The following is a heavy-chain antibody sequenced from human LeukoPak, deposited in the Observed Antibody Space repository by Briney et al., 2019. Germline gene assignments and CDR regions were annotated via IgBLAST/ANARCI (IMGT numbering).Heavy chain of an antibody. CDR1: GFTFSSYS. CDR3: ARARYYDILTGYYGSYGMDV. V-gene: IGHV3-21*01. D-gene: IGHD3-9*01. CDR2: ISSSSSYI. Sequence: GGSLRLSCAASGFTFSSYSMNWVRQAPGKGLEWVSSISSSSSYIYYADSVKGRFSISRDNAKNSLYLQMNSLRAEDTAVYYCARARYYDILTGYYGSYGMDVWGQGTTVTVSS. J-gene: IGHJ6*02.